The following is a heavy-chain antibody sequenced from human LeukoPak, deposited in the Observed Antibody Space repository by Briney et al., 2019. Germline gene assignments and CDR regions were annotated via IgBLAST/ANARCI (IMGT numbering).Heavy chain of an antibody. Sequence: GGSLRLSCVASGFSFRNYGMHWVRQAPGKGLEWVANIKQDGSEKYYVDSVKGRFTISRNNVKKSLYLQMNSLRVDDTAVYYCARDYPGPTGCGMDVWGQGTTVFVSS. CDR3: ARDYPGPTGCGMDV. D-gene: IGHD1-26*01. V-gene: IGHV3-7*01. J-gene: IGHJ6*02. CDR2: IKQDGSEK. CDR1: GFSFRNYG.